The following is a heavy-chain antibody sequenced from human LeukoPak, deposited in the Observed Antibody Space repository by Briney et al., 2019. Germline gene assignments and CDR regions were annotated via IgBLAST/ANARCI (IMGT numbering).Heavy chain of an antibody. V-gene: IGHV3-21*01. CDR1: GFTFSSYS. CDR2: ISSSSSYI. J-gene: IGHJ4*02. D-gene: IGHD6-25*01. CDR3: VRGGRLLYYFDY. Sequence: KPGGSLRLSCAASGFTFSSYSMNWIRQAPGKGLGWVSSISSSSSYIYYADSVKGRFTISRDNAKNSLYLQMNSLRAEDTAVYYCVRGGRLLYYFDYWGQGTLVTVSS.